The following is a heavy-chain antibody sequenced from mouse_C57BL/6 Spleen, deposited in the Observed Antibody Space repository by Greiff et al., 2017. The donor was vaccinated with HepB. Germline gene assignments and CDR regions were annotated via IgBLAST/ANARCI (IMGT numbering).Heavy chain of an antibody. J-gene: IGHJ3*01. V-gene: IGHV1-52*01. CDR2: IDPSDSET. CDR1: GYTFTSYW. D-gene: IGHD3-2*02. CDR3: ARSGRFGGTEGFAY. Sequence: QVQLKQPGAELVRPGSSVKLSCKASGYTFTSYWMHWVKQRPIQGLEWIGNIDPSDSETHYNQKFKDKATLTVDKSSSTAYMQLSSLTSEDSAVYYCARSGRFGGTEGFAYWGQGTLVTVSA.